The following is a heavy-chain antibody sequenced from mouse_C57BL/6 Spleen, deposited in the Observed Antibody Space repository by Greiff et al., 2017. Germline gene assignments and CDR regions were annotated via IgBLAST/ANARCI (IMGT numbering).Heavy chain of an antibody. D-gene: IGHD1-1*01. Sequence: QVQLQQSGAELAKPGASVKMSCKASGYTFTSYWITWVQQRPGQGLAWIGAIYPGSGSTNYNEKFKSKATLTGDTSSSTAYMQLSSLTSEDAAVYYCARGDGSSYGYFDVWGTGTTVTVSS. CDR2: IYPGSGST. CDR1: GYTFTSYW. V-gene: IGHV1-55*01. CDR3: ARGDGSSYGYFDV. J-gene: IGHJ1*03.